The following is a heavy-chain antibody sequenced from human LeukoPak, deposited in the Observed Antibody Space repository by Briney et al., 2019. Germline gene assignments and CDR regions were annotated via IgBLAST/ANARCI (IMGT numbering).Heavy chain of an antibody. CDR2: IYYSGST. Sequence: SETLSLTCTVSGGSISSYYWSWLRQPPGKGLEGIGYIYYSGSTNYNPSLKSRVTISVDTSKNQFSLKLSSVTAADTAVYYCARDKIAYDFWSGYPDLPAVWFDPWGQGTLVTVSS. J-gene: IGHJ5*02. D-gene: IGHD3-3*01. CDR1: GGSISSYY. CDR3: ARDKIAYDFWSGYPDLPAVWFDP. V-gene: IGHV4-59*01.